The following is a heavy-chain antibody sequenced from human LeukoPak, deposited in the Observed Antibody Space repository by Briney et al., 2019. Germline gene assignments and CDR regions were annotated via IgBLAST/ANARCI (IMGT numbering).Heavy chain of an antibody. D-gene: IGHD1-14*01. CDR1: GFTFSSYW. CDR2: INSDGSST. Sequence: GGSLRLSCAASGFTFSSYWMHWVRQAPGKGLVWVSRINSDGSSTSYADSVKGRFTISRDNSKNTLYLQMNSLRAEDTAVYYCVKEIRDGINYLAIAPFDYWGQGTLVTVSS. J-gene: IGHJ4*02. CDR3: VKEIRDGINYLAIAPFDY. V-gene: IGHV3-74*01.